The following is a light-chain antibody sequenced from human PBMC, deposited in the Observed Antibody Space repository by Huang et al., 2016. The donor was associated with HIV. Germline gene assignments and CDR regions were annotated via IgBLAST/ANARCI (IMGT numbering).Light chain of an antibody. CDR1: QSLLHSNGYKY. CDR3: MQALQTIT. CDR2: LGS. V-gene: IGKV2-28*01. J-gene: IGKJ5*01. Sequence: DIVMTQSPLSLPVTPGEPASISCRSSQSLLHSNGYKYLDWYLQKPGQSPQLLIYLGSNRASGVPDRFSGSGSGTDFTLKISRVEAEDVGIYYCMQALQTITFGQGTRLEI.